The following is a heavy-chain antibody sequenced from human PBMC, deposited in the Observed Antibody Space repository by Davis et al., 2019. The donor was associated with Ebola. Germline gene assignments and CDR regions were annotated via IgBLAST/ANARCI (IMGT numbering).Heavy chain of an antibody. D-gene: IGHD4-17*01. CDR3: ARQPTVTYYYGMDV. J-gene: IGHJ6*02. Sequence: MPSETLSLTCTVSGGSISSYYWSWIRQPPGKGLEWIGYIYYSGSTNYNPSLKRRVTVSVDTSKHRFPLNLSAVTAADTAVYYCARQPTVTYYYGMDVWGQGTTVTVSS. CDR2: IYYSGST. CDR1: GGSISSYY. V-gene: IGHV4-59*08.